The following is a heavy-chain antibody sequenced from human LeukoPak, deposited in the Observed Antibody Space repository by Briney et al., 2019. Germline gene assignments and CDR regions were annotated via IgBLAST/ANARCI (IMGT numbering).Heavy chain of an antibody. Sequence: GGSLRLSCTVSGFTFSAYEMTWVRQAPGKGPEWLSFISGSGSTTHYADSAKGRFTVFRDNANNSLYLQMNSLRAEDTALYYCARNKGFSTGWYVPGEGLDPWGQGTLVTVSS. CDR3: ARNKGFSTGWYVPGEGLDP. V-gene: IGHV3-48*03. J-gene: IGHJ5*02. CDR1: GFTFSAYE. CDR2: ISGSGSTT. D-gene: IGHD6-19*01.